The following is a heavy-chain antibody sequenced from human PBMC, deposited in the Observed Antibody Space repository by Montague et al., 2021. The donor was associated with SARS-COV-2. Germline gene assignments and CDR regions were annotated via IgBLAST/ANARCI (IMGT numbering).Heavy chain of an antibody. D-gene: IGHD3-10*01. CDR2: MYYSGST. Sequence: SETLFLTCTVSGGSISSSNYYWGWIRQPPGKGLEWIGNMYYSGSTYYNPSLKSRVTISIDTSKNQFSLKLSSVTAADTAVYYCARDDIVLQGVTKGMDVWGQGTTVTVPS. CDR1: GGSISSSNYY. V-gene: IGHV4-39*07. J-gene: IGHJ6*02. CDR3: ARDDIVLQGVTKGMDV.